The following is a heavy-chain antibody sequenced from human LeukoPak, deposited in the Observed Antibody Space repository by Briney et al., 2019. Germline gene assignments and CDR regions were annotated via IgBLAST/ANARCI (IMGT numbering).Heavy chain of an antibody. CDR3: ARDTISATPPYYYYGMDV. Sequence: PSETLSLTCTVSGGSISSYYWSWIRQPPGKGLEWIGYIYYSGSTNYNPSLKSRVTISVDTSKNQFSLKLSSVTAADTAVYYCARDTISATPPYYYYGMDVWGQGTTVTASS. J-gene: IGHJ6*02. CDR2: IYYSGST. V-gene: IGHV4-59*01. CDR1: GGSISSYY. D-gene: IGHD3-3*01.